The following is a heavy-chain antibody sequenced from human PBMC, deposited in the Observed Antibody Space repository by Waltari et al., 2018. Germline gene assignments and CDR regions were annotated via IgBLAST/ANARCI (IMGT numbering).Heavy chain of an antibody. CDR3: ARRRCSGGSCYKGNWFDP. D-gene: IGHD2-15*01. CDR1: GGTFSSYA. J-gene: IGHJ5*02. V-gene: IGHV1-69*12. Sequence: QVQLVQSGAEVKKPGSSVKVSCKASGGTFSSYAISWVRQAPGQGLEWMGGIIPLFGTANYAQKFQGRVTITADESTSTAYMGLSSLRSEDTAVYYCARRRCSGGSCYKGNWFDPWGQGTLVTVSS. CDR2: IIPLFGTA.